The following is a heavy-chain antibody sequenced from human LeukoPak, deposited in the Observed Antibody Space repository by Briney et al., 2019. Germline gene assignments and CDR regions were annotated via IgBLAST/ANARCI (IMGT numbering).Heavy chain of an antibody. CDR3: ARVYYDILTGYPLYYFDY. J-gene: IGHJ4*02. Sequence: SVKVSCKASGGTFSSYAISWVRQAPGQGLEWMGGIIPIFGTANYAQKFQGWVTMTRDTSISTAYMELSRLRSDDTAVYYCARVYYDILTGYPLYYFDYWGQGTLVTVSS. CDR1: GGTFSSYA. D-gene: IGHD3-9*01. CDR2: IIPIFGTA. V-gene: IGHV1-69*05.